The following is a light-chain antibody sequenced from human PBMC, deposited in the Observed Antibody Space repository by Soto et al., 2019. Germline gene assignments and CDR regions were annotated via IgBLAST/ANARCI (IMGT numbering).Light chain of an antibody. V-gene: IGKV3-20*01. J-gene: IGKJ2*01. Sequence: EGVLTQSPGTLSLSPGERATLSCRASQSVSSSYLAWYQQKPGQAPRLLIYAASFRATGIPDRFSGSGSGTDFTLTIRRLEPEDFAVYYCQQFGGSSYTFSQGTKLEIK. CDR1: QSVSSSY. CDR2: AAS. CDR3: QQFGGSSYT.